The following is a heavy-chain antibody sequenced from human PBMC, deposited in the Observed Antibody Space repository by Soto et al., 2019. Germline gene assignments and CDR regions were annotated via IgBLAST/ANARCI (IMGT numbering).Heavy chain of an antibody. V-gene: IGHV2-5*01. Sequence: SGPTLVNPTQTLTLTCTFSGFSLSTSGVGVGWIRQPPGKALEWLALIYWNDDKRYSPSLKSRLTITKDTSKNQVVLTMTNMDPVDTATYYCAHQPRSGGQQLYRSPHTPYRMDVWGQGTTVTVSS. CDR1: GFSLSTSGVG. J-gene: IGHJ6*02. D-gene: IGHD6-13*01. CDR2: IYWNDDK. CDR3: AHQPRSGGQQLYRSPHTPYRMDV.